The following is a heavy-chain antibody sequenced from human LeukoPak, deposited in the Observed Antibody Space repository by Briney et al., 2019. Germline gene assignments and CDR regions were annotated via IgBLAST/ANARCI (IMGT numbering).Heavy chain of an antibody. V-gene: IGHV1-24*01. J-gene: IGHJ2*01. CDR1: GYTLTELS. D-gene: IGHD2-15*01. CDR3: ATDRRYCSGGSCSYWYFDL. CDR2: FDPEDGET. Sequence: ASVKVSCKASGYTLTELSMHWVRQAPGKGLEWMGGFDPEDGETIYAQKFQGRVTMTEDTSTDTAYMELSSLRSEDTAVYYCATDRRYCSGGSCSYWYFDLWGRGTLVTVSS.